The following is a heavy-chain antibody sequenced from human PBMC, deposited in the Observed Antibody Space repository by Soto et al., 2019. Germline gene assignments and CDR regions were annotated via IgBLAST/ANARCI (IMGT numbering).Heavy chain of an antibody. J-gene: IGHJ6*02. CDR3: ARHVYYYDSSGYYYPYYYYGMDV. V-gene: IGHV4-34*01. D-gene: IGHD3-22*01. CDR1: GGSFSGYY. Sequence: SETQSLTCAVYGGSFSGYYWSWIRQPPGKGLEWIGSIYYSGSTYYNPSLKSRVTISVDTSKNQFSLKLSSVAAADTAVYYCARHVYYYDSSGYYYPYYYYGMDVWGQGTTVTVSS. CDR2: IYYSGST.